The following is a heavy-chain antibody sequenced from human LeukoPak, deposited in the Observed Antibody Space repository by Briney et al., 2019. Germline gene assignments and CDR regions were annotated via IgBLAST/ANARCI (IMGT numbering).Heavy chain of an antibody. J-gene: IGHJ5*02. Sequence: GGSLRLSCAASGFSFSDYYMSWIRQAPGKGLEWVGRIKSKTDGGTTDYAAPVKGRFTISRDDSKNTLYLQMNSLKTEDTAVYYCTTSYYDSSGTILTRFDPWGQGTLVTVSS. CDR3: TTSYYDSSGTILTRFDP. CDR2: IKSKTDGGTT. D-gene: IGHD3-22*01. V-gene: IGHV3-15*01. CDR1: GFSFSDYY.